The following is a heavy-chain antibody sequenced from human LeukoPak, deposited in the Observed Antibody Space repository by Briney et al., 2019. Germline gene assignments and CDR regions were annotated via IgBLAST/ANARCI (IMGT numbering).Heavy chain of an antibody. CDR1: GYTFTSYD. J-gene: IGHJ4*02. V-gene: IGHV1-8*01. Sequence: ASVKVSCKASGYTFTSYDINWVRQATGQGLEWMGWMNPNSGNTGYAQKFQGRVTMTRNTSISTAYMELSSLRSEDTAVYYCARADYDILTGYYDYFDYWGQGTLVTVSS. CDR3: ARADYDILTGYYDYFDY. CDR2: MNPNSGNT. D-gene: IGHD3-9*01.